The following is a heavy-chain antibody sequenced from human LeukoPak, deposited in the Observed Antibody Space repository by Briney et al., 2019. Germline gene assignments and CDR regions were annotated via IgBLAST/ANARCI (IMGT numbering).Heavy chain of an antibody. J-gene: IGHJ4*02. V-gene: IGHV4-31*01. D-gene: IGHD4-17*01. CDR1: GGSVNSGGYY. CDR2: IYYSGRT. Sequence: SGTLSLTCTVSGGSVNSGGYYWTWIRQHPGKGLEWLGYIYYSGRTYYNPSLKSQITISLDTSKNQFSLNLTSVSAADTAFYFCARSSDYGDYDWGQGTLITVSS. CDR3: ARSSDYGDYD.